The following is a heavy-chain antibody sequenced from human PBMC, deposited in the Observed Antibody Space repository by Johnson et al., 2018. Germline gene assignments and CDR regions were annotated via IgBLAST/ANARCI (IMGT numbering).Heavy chain of an antibody. J-gene: IGHJ1*01. Sequence: EQLQQGGAGLLKHSVTRALSCAVYGGSFSGYYWSWLRQPPGKGLEWIGEINHSGSPNYTPAPKSRVTIAVEKSKNQFALKLSSVPAADTAVYYCARITPAAGNVGYFQHWGQGTLVTVSS. CDR1: GGSFSGYY. CDR3: ARITPAAGNVGYFQH. D-gene: IGHD6-13*01. V-gene: IGHV4-34*01. CDR2: INHSGSP.